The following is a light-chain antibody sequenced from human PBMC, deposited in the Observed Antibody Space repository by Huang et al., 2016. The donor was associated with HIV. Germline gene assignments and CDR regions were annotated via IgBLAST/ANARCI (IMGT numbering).Light chain of an antibody. Sequence: EIVLTQSPGTLSLSPGERAALSFRASQSVSSGDLAWYQQTPGQTPRLLIYGASIRATGIPDRFSGSGSGTDFTLTISRLEPEDFAVYYCQHYSSSPTFGGGTKVESK. CDR3: QHYSSSPT. V-gene: IGKV3-20*01. CDR2: GAS. CDR1: QSVSSGD. J-gene: IGKJ4*01.